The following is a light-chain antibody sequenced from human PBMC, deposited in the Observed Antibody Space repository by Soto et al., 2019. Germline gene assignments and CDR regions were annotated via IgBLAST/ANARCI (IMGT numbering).Light chain of an antibody. V-gene: IGKV3-20*01. Sequence: EILMTQSPSTLSVSEGQGATLSCRASQSVNNYLAWYQQKPGQAPRILIYGESTRATGIPARFSGGGSGTDFTLTISRLEPEDFAVYYCQQYGSPGTFGQGTKV. J-gene: IGKJ1*01. CDR3: QQYGSPGT. CDR2: GES. CDR1: QSVNNY.